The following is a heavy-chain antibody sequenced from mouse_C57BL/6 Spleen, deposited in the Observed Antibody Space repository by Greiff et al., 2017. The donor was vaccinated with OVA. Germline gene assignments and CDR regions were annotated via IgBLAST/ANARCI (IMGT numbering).Heavy chain of an antibody. CDR2: IDPSDSYT. V-gene: IGHV1-59*01. J-gene: IGHJ3*01. CDR1: GYTFTSYW. D-gene: IGHD2-4*01. Sequence: QVQLQQPGAELVRPGTSVKLSCKASGYTFTSYWMHWVKQRPGQGLEWIGVIDPSDSYTNFNQKFKGKATLTVDTSSSTAYMQLSSLTSEDSAGYYCAREGLPTAYWGQGTLVTVSA. CDR3: AREGLPTAY.